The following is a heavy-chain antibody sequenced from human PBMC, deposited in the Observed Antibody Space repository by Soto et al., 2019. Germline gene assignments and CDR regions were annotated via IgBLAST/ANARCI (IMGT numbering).Heavy chain of an antibody. J-gene: IGHJ6*02. D-gene: IGHD2-15*01. CDR2: IYWDDDK. Sequence: QITLKESGPTLVKPTQTLTLTCTFSGFSLSTRGVGVAWIRQPPGKALEWLALIYWDDDKRYRPSLETRLTMTKDTSKNQVVLTMTNVDSVDTATYYCAYLPCSGGSCYWFSYSGRDVLGVGTTVIVSS. V-gene: IGHV2-5*02. CDR3: AYLPCSGGSCYWFSYSGRDV. CDR1: GFSLSTRGVG.